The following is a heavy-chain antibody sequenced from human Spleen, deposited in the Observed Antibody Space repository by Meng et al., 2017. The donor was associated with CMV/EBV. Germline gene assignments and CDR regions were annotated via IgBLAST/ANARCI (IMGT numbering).Heavy chain of an antibody. Sequence: GGSLRLSCAASGFTFSNYPMNYVRQAPGKGLEWVAGISGSGFGTDYADSVKGRFTLTRDNSRNMMYLEMNSLRAEDTAKYYCAKTKGYCTTTSCYNSFFDHWGPGTLVTVSS. CDR2: ISGSGFGT. J-gene: IGHJ4*02. V-gene: IGHV3-23*01. D-gene: IGHD2-2*02. CDR3: AKTKGYCTTTSCYNSFFDH. CDR1: GFTFSNYP.